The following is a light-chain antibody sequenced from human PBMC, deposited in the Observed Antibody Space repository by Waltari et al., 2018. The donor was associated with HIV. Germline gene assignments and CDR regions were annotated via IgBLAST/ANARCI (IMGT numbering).Light chain of an antibody. CDR3: QVFENSRDQA. Sequence: YVLTQPPSVSVAPGKTATITCGGNNIGDKHVHWYQQKSGQAPVLFIYDDKVRPSGILARMSGANSGGTATLTISGVEVGDEAEYYCQVFENSRDQAFGTGTKVTVL. V-gene: IGLV3-21*01. CDR1: NIGDKH. J-gene: IGLJ1*01. CDR2: DDK.